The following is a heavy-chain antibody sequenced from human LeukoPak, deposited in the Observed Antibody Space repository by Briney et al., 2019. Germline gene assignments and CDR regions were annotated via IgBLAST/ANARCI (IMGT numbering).Heavy chain of an antibody. CDR1: GYTFTSYG. CDR2: ISAYNGNT. J-gene: IGHJ6*02. D-gene: IGHD3-10*01. V-gene: IGHV1-18*01. CDR3: ARVGLGGPLLWFGELSDYYYGMDV. Sequence: VNVCCKASGYTFTSYGISWVRQSPGQGLEWMGWISAYNGNTNHAQKLQGRVTMTTDTSNSTAYMELRSLRSDDTAVYYCARVGLGGPLLWFGELSDYYYGMDVWGQGTTVSVSS.